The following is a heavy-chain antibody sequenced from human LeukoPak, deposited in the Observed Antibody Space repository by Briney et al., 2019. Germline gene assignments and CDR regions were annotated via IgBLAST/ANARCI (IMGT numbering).Heavy chain of an antibody. V-gene: IGHV3-23*01. CDR3: ARDRVAAAGSAIGGN. D-gene: IGHD6-13*01. J-gene: IGHJ4*02. CDR2: ISGSGGST. CDR1: GFTFSSYA. Sequence: PGGSLRLSCAASGFTFSSYAMSWVRQAPGKGLEWVSAISGSGGSTYYADSVKGRFTISRDNSKNTLYLQMNSLRAEDTAVYYCARDRVAAAGSAIGGNWGQGTLVTVSS.